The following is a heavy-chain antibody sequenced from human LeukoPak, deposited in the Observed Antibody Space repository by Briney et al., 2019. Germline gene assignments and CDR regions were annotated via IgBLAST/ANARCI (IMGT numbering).Heavy chain of an antibody. D-gene: IGHD3-22*01. Sequence: SETLSLTCAVYGGSFSDYYWSWIRQPPGKGLEWIGYIYYSGSTYYNPSLKSRVTISVDTSKNQFSLKLSSVTAADTAVYYCARGTDYYDSSGFDYWGQGTLVTVSS. V-gene: IGHV4-30-4*08. J-gene: IGHJ4*02. CDR1: GGSFSDYY. CDR3: ARGTDYYDSSGFDY. CDR2: IYYSGST.